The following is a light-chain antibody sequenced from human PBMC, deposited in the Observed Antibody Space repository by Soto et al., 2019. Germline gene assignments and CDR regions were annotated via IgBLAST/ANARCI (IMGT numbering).Light chain of an antibody. J-gene: IGLJ3*02. V-gene: IGLV1-47*01. CDR3: AASYNSRSGWV. Sequence: QSALTQPPSASGTPGQRVTISCSGSSSNIGSNYVYWYQQLPGTTPKLLIYRNNHRPSGGPDRFSGSKSGTSASLPISGLRSDDEADYYCAASYNSRSGWVFGTGTKLTVL. CDR2: RNN. CDR1: SSNIGSNY.